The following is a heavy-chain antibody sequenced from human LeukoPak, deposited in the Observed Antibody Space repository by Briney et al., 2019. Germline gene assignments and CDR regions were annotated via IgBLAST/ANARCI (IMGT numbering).Heavy chain of an antibody. CDR3: AKGHDFSNYNHDS. Sequence: HAGGSLRLSCAASGFTFSTYAMTWVRQAPGKGLEWVSSISGRGGRPYHAGSVMGNTFYADSVKGRFTISRDNSKNTLYLQMNSLRAEDTAVYYCAKGHDFSNYNHDSWGQGALVTVSS. V-gene: IGHV3-23*01. CDR1: GFTFSTYA. CDR2: ISGRGGRPYHAGSVMGNT. D-gene: IGHD4-11*01. J-gene: IGHJ4*02.